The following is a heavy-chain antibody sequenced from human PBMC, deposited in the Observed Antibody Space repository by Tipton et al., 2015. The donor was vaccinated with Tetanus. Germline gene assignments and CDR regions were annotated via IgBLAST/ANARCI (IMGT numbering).Heavy chain of an antibody. CDR2: IDPNSGGT. CDR1: GYTFTGYY. J-gene: IGHJ6*02. V-gene: IGHV1-2*02. Sequence: QLVQSGVEVKKPGASLKVSCKASGYTFTGYYLYWVRQAPGQGLEWMGWIDPNSGGTIYAQKFQGRVTMTRDTSISTAYMELGRLRSDDTAVYYCARDRGDYIYYGMDVWGPGTTVTVTS. D-gene: IGHD3-22*01. CDR3: ARDRGDYIYYGMDV.